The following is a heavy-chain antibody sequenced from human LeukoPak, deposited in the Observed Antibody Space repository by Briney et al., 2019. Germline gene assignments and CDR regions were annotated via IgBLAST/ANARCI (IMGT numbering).Heavy chain of an antibody. Sequence: GGSLRLSCAASGFTFSSYAMSWVRQAPGKGLEWVSGISSSGGSTYYADSVKGRFTISRDNAKNALSPQMNSLRDEDTAVYYCATSGNYYLKYWGQGTLVTVSS. CDR2: ISSSGGST. CDR1: GFTFSSYA. J-gene: IGHJ4*02. V-gene: IGHV3-23*01. D-gene: IGHD1-26*01. CDR3: ATSGNYYLKY.